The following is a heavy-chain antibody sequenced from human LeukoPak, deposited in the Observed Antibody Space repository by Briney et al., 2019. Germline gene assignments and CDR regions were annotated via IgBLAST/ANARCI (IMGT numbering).Heavy chain of an antibody. D-gene: IGHD3-10*01. Sequence: ASVKVSCKASGYTFTSYGISWVRQAPGQGLEWMGWISAYNGNTNYAQKLQGRVTMTTDTSTSTAYMELRSLGSDDTAVYYCARDRLYYGSGDHWGQGTLVTVSS. CDR2: ISAYNGNT. CDR1: GYTFTSYG. J-gene: IGHJ4*02. CDR3: ARDRLYYGSGDH. V-gene: IGHV1-18*04.